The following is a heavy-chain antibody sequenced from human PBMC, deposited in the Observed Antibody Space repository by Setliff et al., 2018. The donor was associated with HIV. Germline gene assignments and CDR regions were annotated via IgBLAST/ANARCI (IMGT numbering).Heavy chain of an antibody. D-gene: IGHD4-17*01. CDR2: IYTSGSS. V-gene: IGHV4-61*09. Sequence: SETLSLTCSVSGGSISSGSYYWSWIRQPAGKGLEWIGHIYTSGSSTYNPSPKSRVTISRDTSKNQFSLKLSSVTAADTAVYYCARAPTVVTLLDYWGQGTLVTVSS. CDR1: GGSISSGSYY. J-gene: IGHJ4*02. CDR3: ARAPTVVTLLDY.